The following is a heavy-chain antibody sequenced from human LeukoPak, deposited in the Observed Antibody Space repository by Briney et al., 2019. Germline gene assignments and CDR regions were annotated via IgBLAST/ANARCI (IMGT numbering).Heavy chain of an antibody. CDR2: ISSSGSTI. CDR3: ARDAPERCSSTSCYFLNYYYYYYMDV. J-gene: IGHJ6*03. CDR1: GFTFSDYY. D-gene: IGHD2-2*01. V-gene: IGHV3-11*01. Sequence: GGSLRLSCAASGFTFSDYYMSWIRQAPGKGLEWVSYISSSGSTIFYADSVKGRFTISRDNAKNSLYLQMNSLRAEDTAVYYCARDAPERCSSTSCYFLNYYYYYYMDVWGKGTTVTVSS.